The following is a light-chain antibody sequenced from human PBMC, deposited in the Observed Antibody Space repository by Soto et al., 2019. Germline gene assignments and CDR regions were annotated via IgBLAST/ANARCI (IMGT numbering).Light chain of an antibody. CDR1: QSVSSIY. CDR3: QQYGRSPWT. J-gene: IGKJ1*01. V-gene: IGKV3-20*01. Sequence: EIVLTQSPGTLSLSPGERATLSCRASQSVSSIYLAWYQQKPGQAPRLLMYGASSRATGIPNRFSGSGSGTEFTLTIRRLEPEDFAVYFCQQYGRSPWTFGQGTNVEIK. CDR2: GAS.